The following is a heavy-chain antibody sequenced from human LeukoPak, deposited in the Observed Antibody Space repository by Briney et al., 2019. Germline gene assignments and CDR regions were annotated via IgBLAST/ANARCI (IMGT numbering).Heavy chain of an antibody. CDR2: ISSSSSTI. CDR3: ARALSGSRAEYFQH. V-gene: IGHV3-48*01. Sequence: GGSLRLSCAASGFTSSSYSMNWVRQAPGKGLEWVSYISSSSSTIYYADSVKGRFTISRDNAKNSLYLQMNSLRAEDTAVYYCARALSGSRAEYFQHWGQGTLVTVSS. CDR1: GFTSSSYS. D-gene: IGHD3-10*01. J-gene: IGHJ1*01.